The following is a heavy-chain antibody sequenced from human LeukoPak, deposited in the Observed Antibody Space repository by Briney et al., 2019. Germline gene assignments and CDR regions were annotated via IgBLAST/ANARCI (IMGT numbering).Heavy chain of an antibody. J-gene: IGHJ4*02. Sequence: ASVKVSCKASGYTFTNYYMHWVRQAPGQGLEWMGILNPSGGNTIYAQKFQGRVTMTRGMSTGTVYMELSSLRSEDTAVYFCTRTYGLYSSDFDYWGQGTLVTVSS. V-gene: IGHV1-46*01. CDR1: GYTFTNYY. CDR3: TRTYGLYSSDFDY. CDR2: LNPSGGNT. D-gene: IGHD3-22*01.